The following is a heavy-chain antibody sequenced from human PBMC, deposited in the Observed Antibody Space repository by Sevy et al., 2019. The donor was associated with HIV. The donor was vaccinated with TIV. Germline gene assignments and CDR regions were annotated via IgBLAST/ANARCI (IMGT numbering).Heavy chain of an antibody. CDR3: ARDRVQAAGHFDY. Sequence: LSLTCTVSGGSISRSYWSWIRQPPGKGLEWIADIYSTGSTNYNPSLKSRVIMSIDTSKNQFSLKLTSVTAADTATYYCARDRVQAAGHFDYWGQGTLVTVSS. V-gene: IGHV4-59*01. D-gene: IGHD6-13*01. J-gene: IGHJ4*02. CDR2: IYSTGST. CDR1: GGSISRSY.